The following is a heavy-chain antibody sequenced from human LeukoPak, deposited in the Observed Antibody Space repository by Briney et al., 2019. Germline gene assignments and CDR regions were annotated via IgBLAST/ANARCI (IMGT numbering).Heavy chain of an antibody. CDR3: ARGPSQYYDSSGRTYYYYYYGMDV. V-gene: IGHV3-64*01. CDR1: GFTFSSYA. Sequence: GGSLRLSCAASGFTFSSYAMHWVRQAPGKGLGYVSAISSNGGSTYYANSVKGRFTISRDNSKNTLYLQMGSLRAEDMAVYYCARGPSQYYDSSGRTYYYYYYGMDVWGQGTTVTVSS. CDR2: ISSNGGST. D-gene: IGHD3-22*01. J-gene: IGHJ6*02.